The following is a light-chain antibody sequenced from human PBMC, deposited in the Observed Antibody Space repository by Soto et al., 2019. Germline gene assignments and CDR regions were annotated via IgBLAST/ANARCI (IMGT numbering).Light chain of an antibody. J-gene: IGKJ1*01. V-gene: IGKV3D-20*02. CDR3: QQRSNWPLT. CDR2: DAS. CDR1: QSVSSSY. Sequence: EIVFTQSPCTLSLSPGERATLSCRASQSVSSSYLAWYQQKPGQAPRLLIYDASNRATGIPARFSGSGSGTDFTLTISSLEPEDFAVYYCQQRSNWPLTFGQGTKVDIK.